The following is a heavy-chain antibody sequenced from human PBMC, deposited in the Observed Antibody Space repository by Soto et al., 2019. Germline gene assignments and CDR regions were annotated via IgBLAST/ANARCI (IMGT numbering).Heavy chain of an antibody. CDR1: GFTFSSYA. J-gene: IGHJ3*02. Sequence: GGSLRLSCAASGFTFSSYAMSWVRQAPGKGLEWVSAISGSGGSTYYADSVKGRFTISRDNSKNTLYLQMNSLRAEDTAVYYCAKDLQRYCSSTSCYRGAFDIWGQGTMVTVSS. V-gene: IGHV3-23*01. D-gene: IGHD2-2*01. CDR3: AKDLQRYCSSTSCYRGAFDI. CDR2: ISGSGGST.